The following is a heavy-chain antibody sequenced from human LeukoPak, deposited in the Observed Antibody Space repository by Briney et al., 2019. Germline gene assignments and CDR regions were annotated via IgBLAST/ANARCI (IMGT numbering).Heavy chain of an antibody. CDR3: ARLSTDSSGYYYVWWFDP. V-gene: IGHV1-18*01. J-gene: IGHJ5*02. Sequence: YNGNTNYAQKLQGRVTMTTDPSTSTAYMELRSLRSDDTAVYYCARLSTDSSGYYYVWWFDPWGQGTLVTVSS. CDR2: YNGNT. D-gene: IGHD3-22*01.